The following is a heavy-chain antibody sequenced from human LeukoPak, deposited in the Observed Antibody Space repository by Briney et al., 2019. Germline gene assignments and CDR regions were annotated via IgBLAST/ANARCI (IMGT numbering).Heavy chain of an antibody. CDR3: ARGRHDITMIVVVMTSVSYYLDV. CDR1: GGSFSGYH. D-gene: IGHD3-22*01. CDR2: INPNGST. J-gene: IGHJ6*03. V-gene: IGHV4-34*01. Sequence: SETLSLTCAVYGGSFSGYHWSWIRQSPGKGLEWIGVINPNGSTYYNPSLKSRLTISVDTSKTQFSLKLRSVTAADTAVYYCARGRHDITMIVVVMTSVSYYLDVWGKGTTVTVS.